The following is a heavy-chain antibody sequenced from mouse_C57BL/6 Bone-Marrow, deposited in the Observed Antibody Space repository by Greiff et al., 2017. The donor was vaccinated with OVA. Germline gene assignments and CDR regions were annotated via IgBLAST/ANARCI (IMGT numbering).Heavy chain of an antibody. V-gene: IGHV2-5*01. D-gene: IGHD1-1*01. J-gene: IGHJ1*03. CDR3: AKSFHYYGRHWYFDV. CDR1: GFSLTSYG. CDR2: IWRGGST. Sequence: QVQLQQSGPGLVQPSQSLSITCTVSGFSLTSYGVHWVRQSPGKGLEWLGVIWRGGSTDYNAAFMSRLSITKDNSKSQVFFKMNSLQADDTAIYYCAKSFHYYGRHWYFDVWGTGTTVTVSS.